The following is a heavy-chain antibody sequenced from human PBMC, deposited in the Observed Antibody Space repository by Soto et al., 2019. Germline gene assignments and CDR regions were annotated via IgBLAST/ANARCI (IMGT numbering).Heavy chain of an antibody. V-gene: IGHV4-39*01. CDR2: IYYSGNT. D-gene: IGHD5-18*01. CDR1: GGSISRSDYY. J-gene: IGHJ4*02. CDR3: ARGASAYSYRSPAFDL. Sequence: SETLSLTCTVSGGSISRSDYYWGWIRQPPGKGLEWIGSIYYSGNTYYNPSLKSRVTISVDTSKNQFSLKLSSVTAADTAVYYCARGASAYSYRSPAFDLWGQGTLVTVSS.